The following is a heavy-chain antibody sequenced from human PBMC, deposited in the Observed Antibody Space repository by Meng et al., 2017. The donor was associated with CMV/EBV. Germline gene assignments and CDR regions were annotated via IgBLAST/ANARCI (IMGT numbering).Heavy chain of an antibody. V-gene: IGHV3-23*01. D-gene: IGHD4/OR15-4a*01. Sequence: LSCAPFAFPFRNFGMSWVRQALGKGLEWVSHISDSGGSTYYADSVKGRFTISRDNSKNTLYLQMNSLRAEDTAVYYCATLYGAEDYWGQGTLVTVSS. J-gene: IGHJ4*02. CDR2: ISDSGGST. CDR3: ATLYGAEDY. CDR1: AFPFRNFG.